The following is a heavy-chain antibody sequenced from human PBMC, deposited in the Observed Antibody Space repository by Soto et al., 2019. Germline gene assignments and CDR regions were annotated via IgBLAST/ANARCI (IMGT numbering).Heavy chain of an antibody. Sequence: PGGSLRLSCAASGFTFSSYWMSWVRQAPGKGLEWVANIKQDGSEKYYVDSVKGRFTISRDNAENSLYLQMNSLRAEDTAVYYCARGFLEPNSYYYYYMDVWGKGTTVTVSS. CDR3: ARGFLEPNSYYYYYMDV. J-gene: IGHJ6*03. CDR1: GFTFSSYW. V-gene: IGHV3-7*01. CDR2: IKQDGSEK.